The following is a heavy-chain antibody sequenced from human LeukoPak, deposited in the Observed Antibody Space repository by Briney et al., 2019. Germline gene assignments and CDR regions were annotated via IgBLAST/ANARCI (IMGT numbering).Heavy chain of an antibody. CDR1: GGSISSSNYY. CDR2: IYYSGNT. Sequence: PSETLSLTCTVSGGSISSSNYYWGWIRQPPGKGLEWIGNIYYSGNTYYNPSLKSRVTISVDTSKNQFSLKLSSVTAADTAVYYCAGSYCSSTSCYAGGYFQHWGQGTLVTVSS. CDR3: AGSYCSSTSCYAGGYFQH. V-gene: IGHV4-39*01. D-gene: IGHD2-2*01. J-gene: IGHJ1*01.